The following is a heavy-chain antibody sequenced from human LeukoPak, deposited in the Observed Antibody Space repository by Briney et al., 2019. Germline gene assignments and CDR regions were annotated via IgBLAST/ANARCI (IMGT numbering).Heavy chain of an antibody. J-gene: IGHJ3*01. D-gene: IGHD4-17*01. CDR3: TRKATTGPTKAAFDV. CDR2: IYHSGSG. CDR1: GYSISNDYY. Sequence: PSETLSLTCAVSGYSISNDYYWGWIRQPPGRGLEWIGHIYHSGSGYYNPSLKSRVAMSVDTSKNQFSLKLSSVTAVDTAVYYCTRKATTGPTKAAFDVWGQGTTVTVSS. V-gene: IGHV4-28*01.